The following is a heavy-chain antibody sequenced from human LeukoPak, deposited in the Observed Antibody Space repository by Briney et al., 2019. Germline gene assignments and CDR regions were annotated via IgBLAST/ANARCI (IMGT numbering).Heavy chain of an antibody. V-gene: IGHV1-3*01. CDR3: ARLTYYYDSSGQNWFDP. CDR1: GYTFTNYA. D-gene: IGHD3-22*01. J-gene: IGHJ5*02. CDR2: INAGDGNT. Sequence: ASVKVSCKASGYTFTNYAMHWVRQAPGQRLEWMGWINAGDGNTKYSQKFQGRVTITRDTSASTAYMEVSSLRSEDTAVYYCARLTYYYDSSGQNWFDPWGQGTLVTVSS.